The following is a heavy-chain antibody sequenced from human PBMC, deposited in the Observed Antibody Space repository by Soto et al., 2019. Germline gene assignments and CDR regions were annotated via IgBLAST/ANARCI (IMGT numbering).Heavy chain of an antibody. J-gene: IGHJ4*02. CDR3: TRDDEVFFDS. CDR1: GFTFSRYW. Sequence: WGSLRLSCAASGFTFSRYWLSWVRQAPGKGLEWVANIKHDGSAQYYVDSVKGRFTISRDNAKNSLYLQMNSLRAEDAAVYYCTRDDEVFFDSWGQGTLVRVSS. V-gene: IGHV3-7*01. CDR2: IKHDGSAQ.